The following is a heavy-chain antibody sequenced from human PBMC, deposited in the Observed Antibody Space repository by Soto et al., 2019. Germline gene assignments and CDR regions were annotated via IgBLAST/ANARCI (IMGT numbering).Heavy chain of an antibody. V-gene: IGHV3-21*01. D-gene: IGHD4-4*01. CDR2: ISSSSSYI. CDR3: ARGLEDYSNYLDY. CDR1: GFTFSSYS. J-gene: IGHJ4*02. Sequence: GGSLRLSCAASGFTFSSYSMNWVRQAPGKGLEWVSSISSSSSYIYYADSVKGRFTISRDNAKNSLYLQMNSLRAEDTAVDYCARGLEDYSNYLDYWGQGTLVTVSS.